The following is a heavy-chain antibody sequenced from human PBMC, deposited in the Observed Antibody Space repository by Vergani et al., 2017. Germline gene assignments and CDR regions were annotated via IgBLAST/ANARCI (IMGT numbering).Heavy chain of an antibody. J-gene: IGHJ6*02. CDR2: ISAYNGNT. CDR3: ARDRELVDYYYNVMDV. Sequence: QVQLVQSGAEVKKPGASVKVSCKASGGTFSSYAISWVRQAPGQGLEWMGWISAYNGNTLYAQKLQGRVTMTTDTSTSTAYMELRSLRSDDTAVYYCARDRELVDYYYNVMDVWGQGTTVTVSS. CDR1: GGTFSSYA. V-gene: IGHV1-18*01. D-gene: IGHD1-26*01.